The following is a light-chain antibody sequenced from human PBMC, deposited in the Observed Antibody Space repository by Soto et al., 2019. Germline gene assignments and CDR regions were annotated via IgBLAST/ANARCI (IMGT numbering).Light chain of an antibody. V-gene: IGKV3-15*01. CDR3: QQYNNWPPLP. CDR2: GAS. CDR1: QSVSSN. J-gene: IGKJ4*01. Sequence: EIVMTQSPATLSVSPGERATLSCRASQSVSSNVAWYQQKPGQAPRLLIYGASTRATGIPARFSGSGSGTEFTLTISSLQSEDFAVYYCQQYNNWPPLPCGGGTKVAIK.